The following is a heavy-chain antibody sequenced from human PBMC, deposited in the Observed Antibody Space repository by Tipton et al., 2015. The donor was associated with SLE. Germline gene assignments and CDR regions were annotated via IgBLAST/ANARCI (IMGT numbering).Heavy chain of an antibody. V-gene: IGHV4-39*01. CDR1: GGSISSRSYY. J-gene: IGHJ4*02. CDR3: ACAPEYGDPNYYFDY. D-gene: IGHD4-17*01. CDR2: IYYSGST. Sequence: TLSLTCTVSGGSISSRSYYWGWIRQPPGKGLEWIGSIYYSGSTYYNTSLKSRVTISADTSKNQFSLNLSSVTAADTAVYFCACAPEYGDPNYYFDYWGQGTLVTVSP.